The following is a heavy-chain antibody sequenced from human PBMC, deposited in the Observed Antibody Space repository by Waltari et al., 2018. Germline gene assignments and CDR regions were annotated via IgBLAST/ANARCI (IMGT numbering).Heavy chain of an antibody. CDR2: ISYDGPSI. CDR1: GFTFSNHA. D-gene: IGHD3-3*02. CDR3: ARDWRRSLEFFDWLLFALDF. V-gene: IGHV3-23*01. J-gene: IGHJ4*02. Sequence: EEQLLESGGGVVQPGGSLRLSCAASGFTFSNHAMSWVRQAPGKGVELGLVISYDGPSIYSADSVRDRFTISRDNSRNTVYLEMNSLRVEDTAVYYCARDWRRSLEFFDWLLFALDFWGQGTLVAVSS.